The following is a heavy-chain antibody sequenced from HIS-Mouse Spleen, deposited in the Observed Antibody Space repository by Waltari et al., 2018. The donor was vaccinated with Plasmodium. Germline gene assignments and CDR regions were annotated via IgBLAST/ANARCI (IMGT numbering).Heavy chain of an antibody. CDR3: ARRGGSYYYFDY. Sequence: QLQLQESGPGLVKPSETLSLTCTVPGGSISSSSYYWGWIRQPPGQGLEWIGSIYYSGSTYYNPSLKSRVTISVDTSKNQFSLKLSSVTAADTAVYYCARRGGSYYYFDYWGQGTLVTVSS. CDR2: IYYSGST. V-gene: IGHV4-39*01. J-gene: IGHJ4*02. CDR1: GGSISSSSYY. D-gene: IGHD1-26*01.